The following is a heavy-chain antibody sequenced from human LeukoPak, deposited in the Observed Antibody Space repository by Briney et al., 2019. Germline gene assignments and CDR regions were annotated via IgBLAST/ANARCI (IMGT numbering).Heavy chain of an antibody. CDR3: ARDYVDDIPMIKDY. J-gene: IGHJ4*02. CDR1: GGTFSKYS. D-gene: IGHD2-8*01. CDR2: ITPLFDTA. V-gene: IGHV1-69*13. Sequence: SVKVSCKASGGTFSKYSISWVRQRPGQGLEWMGGITPLFDTANYAQKFQGRVTITADESASTAYMELSSLRSEDTAVYYCARDYVDDIPMIKDYWGQGTLVTVSS.